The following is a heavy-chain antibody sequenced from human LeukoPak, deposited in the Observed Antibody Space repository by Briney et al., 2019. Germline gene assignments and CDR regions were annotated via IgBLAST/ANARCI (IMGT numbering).Heavy chain of an antibody. Sequence: GSLRLSCAASGFTFSNDWMNWVRQAPGKGLEWVGRIKSKIDGGATDYAAPVKGRFTISRDDSKNTLYLQMNSLKTEDTAVYYCTTGGNVFVAGTRAFDLWGQGTMVTVSS. V-gene: IGHV3-15*07. CDR1: GFTFSNDW. D-gene: IGHD6-19*01. CDR2: IKSKIDGGAT. J-gene: IGHJ3*01. CDR3: TTGGNVFVAGTRAFDL.